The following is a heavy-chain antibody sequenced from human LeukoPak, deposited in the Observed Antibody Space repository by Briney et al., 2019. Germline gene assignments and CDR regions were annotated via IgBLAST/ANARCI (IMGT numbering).Heavy chain of an antibody. V-gene: IGHV3-49*04. CDR2: IRSKAYGGTT. CDR3: TREYGSGSYYNPPDY. Sequence: GSLRLSCTASGFTFGDYAMSWVRQAPGKGLEWVGFIRSKAYGGTTEYAASVKGRFTISRGDSKSIAYLQMNSLKTEDTAVYYCTREYGSGSYYNPPDYWGQGTLVTVSS. CDR1: GFTFGDYA. D-gene: IGHD3-10*01. J-gene: IGHJ4*02.